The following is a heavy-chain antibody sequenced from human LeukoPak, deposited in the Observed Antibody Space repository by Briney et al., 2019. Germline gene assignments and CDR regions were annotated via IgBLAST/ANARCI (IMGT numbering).Heavy chain of an antibody. Sequence: SVKVSCKASGGTFSSYAISWVRQAPGQGLEWMGGIIPIFGTANYAQKFQGRVTITADESTSTAYMELRSLRSDDTAVYYCARDSLQFTMVRGVRSWFDPWGQGTLVTVSS. CDR3: ARDSLQFTMVRGVRSWFDP. CDR2: IIPIFGTA. CDR1: GGTFSSYA. J-gene: IGHJ5*02. V-gene: IGHV1-69*01. D-gene: IGHD3-10*01.